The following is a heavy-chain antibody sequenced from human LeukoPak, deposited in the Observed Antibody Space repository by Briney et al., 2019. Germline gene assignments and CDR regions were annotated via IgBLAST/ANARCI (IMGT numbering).Heavy chain of an antibody. CDR3: ARVGLGRIAARPRVYYFDY. J-gene: IGHJ4*02. D-gene: IGHD6-6*01. CDR1: GYTFTSYD. V-gene: IGHV1-8*01. CDR2: MNPNSGNT. Sequence: ASVKVSCKASGYTFTSYDINWVRQATGQGLEWMGWMNPNSGNTGYAQKFQGRVTMTRNISISTAYMELSSLRSEDTAVYYCARVGLGRIAARPRVYYFDYWGQGTLVTVSS.